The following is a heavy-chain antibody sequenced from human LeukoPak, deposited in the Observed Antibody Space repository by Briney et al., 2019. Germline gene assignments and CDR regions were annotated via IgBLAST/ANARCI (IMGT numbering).Heavy chain of an antibody. Sequence: ASVKVSCKASGYTFTSYGISWVRQAPGQGLEWMGWVSAYNGNTNYAQKLQGRVTMTTDTSTSTAYMELRSLRSDDTAVYYCARDPLVVVAATYYYYYGMDVWGQGTTVTVSS. J-gene: IGHJ6*02. CDR2: VSAYNGNT. CDR3: ARDPLVVVAATYYYYYGMDV. CDR1: GYTFTSYG. V-gene: IGHV1-18*01. D-gene: IGHD2-15*01.